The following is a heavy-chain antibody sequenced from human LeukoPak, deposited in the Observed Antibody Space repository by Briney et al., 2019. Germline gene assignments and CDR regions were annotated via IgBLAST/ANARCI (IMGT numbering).Heavy chain of an antibody. Sequence: SETLSLTCTVSGGSISSSSYYWGWIRQPPGKGLEWIGSIYYSGSTYYNPSLKSRVTISVDTSKNQFSLKLSSVTAADTAVYYCARAYYDSSGYSYWYFDLWGRGTLVTVSS. CDR1: GGSISSSSYY. D-gene: IGHD3-22*01. CDR2: IYYSGST. CDR3: ARAYYDSSGYSYWYFDL. V-gene: IGHV4-39*07. J-gene: IGHJ2*01.